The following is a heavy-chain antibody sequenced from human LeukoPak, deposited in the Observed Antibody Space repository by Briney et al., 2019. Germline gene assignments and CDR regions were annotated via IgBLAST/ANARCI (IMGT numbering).Heavy chain of an antibody. CDR3: ARDIPNGVSENAFDI. J-gene: IGHJ3*02. Sequence: PSETLSLTCTVSGDSISSNYYYWGWIRQPPGKGLEWIGSIDHIGTTYYNPSLKSRVLVSVDTSKNQFSLKVTSLTAADTAVYYCARDIPNGVSENAFDIWGQGTMVTVSS. V-gene: IGHV4-39*07. CDR1: GDSISSNYYY. CDR2: IDHIGTT. D-gene: IGHD2-8*01.